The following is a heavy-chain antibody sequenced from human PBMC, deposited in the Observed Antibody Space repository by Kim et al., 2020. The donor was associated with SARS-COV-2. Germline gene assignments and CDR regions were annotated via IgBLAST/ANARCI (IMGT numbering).Heavy chain of an antibody. J-gene: IGHJ1*01. D-gene: IGHD3-22*01. CDR3: TTDHSEYDRDSEYFQH. V-gene: IGHV3-15*01. CDR2: IKSKTDGGTT. Sequence: GGSLRLSCAASGFTFSNAWMSWVRQAPGKGLEWVGRIKSKTDGGTTDYAAPVKGRFTISRDDSKNTLYLQMNSLKTEDTAVYYCTTDHSEYDRDSEYFQHWGQGTLVTVSS. CDR1: GFTFSNAW.